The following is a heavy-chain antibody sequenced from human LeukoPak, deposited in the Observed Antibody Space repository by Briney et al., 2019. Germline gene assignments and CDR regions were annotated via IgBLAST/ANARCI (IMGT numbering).Heavy chain of an antibody. D-gene: IGHD3-22*01. V-gene: IGHV1-18*01. J-gene: IGHJ4*02. CDR1: GYSFTSYG. Sequence: ASVKVSCTASGYSFTSYGISWVRQAPGQGLEWMGWISAYNGKTNYAQKFQGRVTMTTGTSTSTAYMGLRSLRSDDTAVYYCARDPRWNDYDSSAYRRLDYWGQGTLVTVSS. CDR3: ARDPRWNDYDSSAYRRLDY. CDR2: ISAYNGKT.